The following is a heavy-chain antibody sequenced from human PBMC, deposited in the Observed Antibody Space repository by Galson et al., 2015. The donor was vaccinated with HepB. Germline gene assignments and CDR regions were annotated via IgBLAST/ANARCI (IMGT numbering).Heavy chain of an antibody. CDR1: GYTFTGYY. D-gene: IGHD4-17*01. Sequence: SVKVSCKVSGYTFTGYYMHWVRQAPGQGLEWMGRINPNSGGTNYAQKFQGRVTMTRDTSISTAYMELSRLRSDDTAVYYCARGIGGISVTTDYWWFDPWGQGTLVTVSS. V-gene: IGHV1-2*06. J-gene: IGHJ5*02. CDR3: ARGIGGISVTTDYWWFDP. CDR2: INPNSGGT.